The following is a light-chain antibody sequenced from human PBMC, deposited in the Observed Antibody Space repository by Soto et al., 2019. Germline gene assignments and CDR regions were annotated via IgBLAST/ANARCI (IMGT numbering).Light chain of an antibody. J-gene: IGKJ1*01. CDR1: QSVPRH. Sequence: VLTQSPCTLSLSPGERATVSCRASQSVPRHLAWYQQKPGQAPRLLIYGASTRATGIPERFSGSGSGTEFTLTISSLQSEDFAVYYCQQYTNWPKTFGQGTKVDIK. CDR3: QQYTNWPKT. CDR2: GAS. V-gene: IGKV3D-15*01.